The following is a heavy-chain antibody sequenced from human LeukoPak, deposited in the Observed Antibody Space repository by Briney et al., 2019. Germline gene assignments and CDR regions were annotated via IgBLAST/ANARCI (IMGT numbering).Heavy chain of an antibody. D-gene: IGHD1-26*01. Sequence: GGSLRLSCAASGFTFSSYAIHWVRQAPGKGLDWVALISYDGSNKYYADSVKGRFTISRDNSKNTLYLQMNSLRVEDTAVYYCARSTYYYGMDVWGQETTVTVSS. J-gene: IGHJ6*02. CDR2: ISYDGSNK. CDR3: ARSTYYYGMDV. V-gene: IGHV3-30-3*01. CDR1: GFTFSSYA.